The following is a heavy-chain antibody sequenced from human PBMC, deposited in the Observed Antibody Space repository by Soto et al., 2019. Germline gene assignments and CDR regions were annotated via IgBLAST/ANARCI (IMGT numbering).Heavy chain of an antibody. Sequence: ASVKVSCKASGYTFTSYGISWVRQAPGQGLEWMGWISAYNGNTNYAQKLQGRVTMTTDTSTSTAYMELRSLRSDDTAVYYCARKNLCSSSWWFDYWGQGTLVTVSS. J-gene: IGHJ4*02. D-gene: IGHD6-13*01. CDR2: ISAYNGNT. V-gene: IGHV1-18*01. CDR1: GYTFTSYG. CDR3: ARKNLCSSSWWFDY.